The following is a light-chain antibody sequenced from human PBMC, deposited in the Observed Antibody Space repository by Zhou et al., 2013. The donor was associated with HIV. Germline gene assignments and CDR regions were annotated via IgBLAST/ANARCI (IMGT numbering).Light chain of an antibody. CDR2: AAS. CDR3: QQSYSTPQNT. J-gene: IGKJ4*01. V-gene: IGKV1-39*01. Sequence: DIQMTQSPSSLSASVGDRVTITCRASQSISSYLNWYQQKPGKAPKFLIHAASSLQSGVPSRFSGSGSGTDFTLTISSLQPEDFATYYCQQSYSTPQNTFGGGTKVEIK. CDR1: QSISSY.